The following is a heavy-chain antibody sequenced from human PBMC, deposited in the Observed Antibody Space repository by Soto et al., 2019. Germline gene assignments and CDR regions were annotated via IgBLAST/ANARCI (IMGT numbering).Heavy chain of an antibody. CDR2: INHSGST. D-gene: IGHD2-8*02. Sequence: QVQLQQWGAGLLKPSETLSLTCAVYGGSFSGYYWTWIRQPPGTGLEWIGEINHSGSTNYNPSLKSRATISVDTSKNQFSLKLTSVTAADTAAYYCARDKITGLFDYWGQGTLVTVSS. CDR3: ARDKITGLFDY. CDR1: GGSFSGYY. V-gene: IGHV4-34*01. J-gene: IGHJ4*02.